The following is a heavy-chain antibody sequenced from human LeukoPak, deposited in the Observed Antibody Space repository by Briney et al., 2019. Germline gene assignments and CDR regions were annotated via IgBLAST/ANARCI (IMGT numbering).Heavy chain of an antibody. D-gene: IGHD2-15*01. Sequence: GASVKVSCKASGGTFSSYAISWVLLAPGQGLEWMGGIIPIFGTANYAQKFQGRVTITADESTSTAYMELSSLRSEDTAVYYCASEYCSGGSCYYFDYWGQGTLVTVSS. CDR1: GGTFSSYA. CDR2: IIPIFGTA. CDR3: ASEYCSGGSCYYFDY. J-gene: IGHJ4*02. V-gene: IGHV1-69*13.